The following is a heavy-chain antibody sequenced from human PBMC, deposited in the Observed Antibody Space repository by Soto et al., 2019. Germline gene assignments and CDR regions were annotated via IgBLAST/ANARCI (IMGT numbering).Heavy chain of an antibody. J-gene: IGHJ6*02. CDR1: GFSLSTSGMC. CDR2: IDWDDDK. V-gene: IGHV2-70*01. CDR3: ARGRGAREYQLLWGPNYYYYYGMDV. D-gene: IGHD2-2*01. Sequence: GSGPTLVNPTQTLTLTCTFSGFSLSTSGMCVSWIRQPPGKALEWLALIDWDDDKYYSTSLKTRLTISKDTSKNQVVLTMTNMDPVDTATYYCARGRGAREYQLLWGPNYYYYYGMDVWGQGTTVTVSS.